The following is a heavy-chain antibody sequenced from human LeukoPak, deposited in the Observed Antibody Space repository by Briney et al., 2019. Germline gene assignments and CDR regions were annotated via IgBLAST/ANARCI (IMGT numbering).Heavy chain of an antibody. CDR3: AREYSNSEPYYFDY. J-gene: IGHJ4*02. CDR2: SYTSGST. D-gene: IGHD4-11*01. Sequence: SETLSLTCTVSGASTSIYYWSWIRQPAGKGLEWIGRSYTSGSTNYNPSLKSRVTMSVDTSKSQFSLKLRSVTAADTAVYYCAREYSNSEPYYFDYWGQGTLVTVSS. CDR1: GASTSIYY. V-gene: IGHV4-4*07.